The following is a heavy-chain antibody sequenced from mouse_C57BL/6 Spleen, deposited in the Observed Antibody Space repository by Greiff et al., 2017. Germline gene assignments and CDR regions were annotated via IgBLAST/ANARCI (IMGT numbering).Heavy chain of an antibody. J-gene: IGHJ1*03. CDR2: ISSGSSTI. V-gene: IGHV5-17*01. CDR1: GFTFSDYG. CDR3: ARGHWYVDV. Sequence: EVKVVESGGGLVKPGGSLKLSCAASGFTFSDYGMHWVRQAPEKGLEWVAYISSGSSTIYYADTVKGRFTISRDNAKNTLFLQMTSLRSEDTAMYYCARGHWYVDVWGTGTTVTVSS.